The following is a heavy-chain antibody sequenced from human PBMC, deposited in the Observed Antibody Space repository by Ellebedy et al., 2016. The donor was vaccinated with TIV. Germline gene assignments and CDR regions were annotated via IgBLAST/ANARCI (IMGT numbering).Heavy chain of an antibody. V-gene: IGHV5-51*01. D-gene: IGHD6-19*01. J-gene: IGHJ4*02. Sequence: GESLKISCKGSGYSFTSYWIGWVRQMPGKGLEWMGIIYPGDSDTRYSPSFQGQVTISADKSISTAYLQWSSLKASDTAMYYCARGVLPIAVAGYYFDYWGQGTLVTVSS. CDR1: GYSFTSYW. CDR2: IYPGDSDT. CDR3: ARGVLPIAVAGYYFDY.